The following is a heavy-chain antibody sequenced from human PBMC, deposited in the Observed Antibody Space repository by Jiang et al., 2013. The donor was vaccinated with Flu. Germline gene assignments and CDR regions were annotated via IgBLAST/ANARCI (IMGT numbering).Heavy chain of an antibody. J-gene: IGHJ4*02. CDR2: INQDGSEK. CDR3: VRGGYYCDF. CDR1: GFSFSSYW. V-gene: IGHV3-7*03. Sequence: VQLLESGGGLVQPGGSLRLSCAASGFSFSSYWMSWVRQAPGKGLEWVANINQDGSEKYYVDSMKGRFTISRDNAANSLYLQMNSLRVEDTAVYHCVRGGYYCDFWGQGILVTVSS. D-gene: IGHD5-12*01.